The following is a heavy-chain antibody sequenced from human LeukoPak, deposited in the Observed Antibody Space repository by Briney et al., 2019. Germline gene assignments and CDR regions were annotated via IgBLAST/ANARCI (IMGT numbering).Heavy chain of an antibody. V-gene: IGHV5-51*01. J-gene: IGHJ4*02. CDR1: GYSFTSYW. Sequence: GESLKISCKGSGYSFTSYWIGWGRQMPGKGVEWMGIIYPGDSDTRYSPSFQGQVTISADKSISTAYLQWSKLKASDTAMDNCAAHQAVAGLPDYGGEGTLVTVSS. CDR3: AAHQAVAGLPDY. D-gene: IGHD6-19*01. CDR2: IYPGDSDT.